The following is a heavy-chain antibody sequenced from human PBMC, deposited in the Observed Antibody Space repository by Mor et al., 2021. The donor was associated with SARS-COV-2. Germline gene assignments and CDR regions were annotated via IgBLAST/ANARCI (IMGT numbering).Heavy chain of an antibody. J-gene: IGHJ4*02. V-gene: IGHV3-53*01. CDR3: ARAGVAGQSFDY. D-gene: IGHD6-19*01. Sequence: FTISRDNSKSTVFLQMNTLRADDTAVYYCARAGVAGQSFDYWGQGTLVTVSS.